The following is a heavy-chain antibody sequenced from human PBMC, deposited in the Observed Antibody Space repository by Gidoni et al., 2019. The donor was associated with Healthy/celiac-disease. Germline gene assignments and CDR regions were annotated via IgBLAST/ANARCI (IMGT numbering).Heavy chain of an antibody. CDR3: AREPGGYSSRGGPDY. Sequence: QVQLVQSGAEVKKPGSSVKVSCKASGGTFSSYAISWVRQAPGQGLEWMGRIIPILGIANYAQKFQGRVTITADKSTSTAYMELSSLRSEDTAVYYCAREPGGYSSRGGPDYWGQGTLVTVSS. V-gene: IGHV1-69*04. D-gene: IGHD5-18*01. CDR2: IIPILGIA. J-gene: IGHJ4*02. CDR1: GGTFSSYA.